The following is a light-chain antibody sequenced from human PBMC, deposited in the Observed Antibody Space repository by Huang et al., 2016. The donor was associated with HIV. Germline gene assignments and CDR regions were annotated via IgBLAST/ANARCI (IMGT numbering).Light chain of an antibody. CDR2: AAS. CDR1: QGISSY. J-gene: IGKJ2*01. V-gene: IGKV1-39*01. Sequence: DIQMTQSQSSLSASVGARVTITCRASQGISSYLNWYQQKPGKAPKLLIYAASSLQSGVPSRFSGSGSGTDFTLTISSLQPEDFATYYCQQSYSTLRYTFGQGTKLEIK. CDR3: QQSYSTLRYT.